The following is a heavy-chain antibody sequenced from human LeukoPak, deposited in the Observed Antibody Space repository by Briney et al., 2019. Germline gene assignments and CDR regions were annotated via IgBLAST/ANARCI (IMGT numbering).Heavy chain of an antibody. CDR3: AKGNILTGPPDS. D-gene: IGHD3-9*01. CDR2: INWDGDIT. J-gene: IGHJ4*02. V-gene: IGHV3-43*01. Sequence: PGGSLRLSCAASGFTFDDYTMHWVRHPPGKGLEWVSLINWDGDITEYADSVKGRFTISRDNSKNSLFLQMNSLRTEDTALYYCAKGNILTGPPDSWGQGTLVTVSS. CDR1: GFTFDDYT.